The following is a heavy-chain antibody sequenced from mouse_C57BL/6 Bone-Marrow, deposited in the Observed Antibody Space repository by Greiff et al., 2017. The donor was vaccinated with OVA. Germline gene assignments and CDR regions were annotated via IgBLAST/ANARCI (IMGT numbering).Heavy chain of an antibody. D-gene: IGHD3-2*02. V-gene: IGHV1-64*01. Sequence: QVQLKQSGAELVKPGASVKLSCKASGYTFTSYWMHWVKQRPGQGLEWIGMIHPNSGSTNYNEKFKSKATLTVDNSSSTAYMQLSSLTSEDSAVYYCARGAAQAPFAYWGQGTLVTVSA. CDR2: IHPNSGST. J-gene: IGHJ3*01. CDR3: ARGAAQAPFAY. CDR1: GYTFTSYW.